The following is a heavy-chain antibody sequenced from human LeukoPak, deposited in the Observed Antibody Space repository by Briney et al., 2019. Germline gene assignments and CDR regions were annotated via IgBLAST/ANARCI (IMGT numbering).Heavy chain of an antibody. J-gene: IGHJ4*02. Sequence: GGSLRLSCAASGFTVSSNYMSWVRQAPGKGLEWVSVIYSGGSTYYADSVKGRFTISRDNPKNTLYLQMNSLRAEDTAVYYCARTYGSGDLEYWGQGTLVTVSS. D-gene: IGHD3-10*01. CDR2: IYSGGST. CDR1: GFTVSSNY. CDR3: ARTYGSGDLEY. V-gene: IGHV3-53*01.